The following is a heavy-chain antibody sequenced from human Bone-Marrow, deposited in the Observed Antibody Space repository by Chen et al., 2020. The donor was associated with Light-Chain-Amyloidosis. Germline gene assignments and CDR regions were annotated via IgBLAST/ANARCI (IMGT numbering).Heavy chain of an antibody. J-gene: IGHJ4*02. CDR3: TRDLDWLLFDY. V-gene: IGHV3-74*03. CDR1: GFTFSSFG. CDR2: VKTDGSTT. D-gene: IGHD3-9*01. Sequence: EVQLVESGGGLVQPGGSLRLSCAPSGFTFSSFGMSWVRQAPGQGLVWVARVKTDGSTTAYADSVKGRFTISRDNAKNTLYLQMNSLRAEDTAVYYCTRDLDWLLFDYWGQGALVTVSA.